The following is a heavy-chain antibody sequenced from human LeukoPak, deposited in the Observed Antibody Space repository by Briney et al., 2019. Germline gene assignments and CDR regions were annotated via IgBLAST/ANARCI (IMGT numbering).Heavy chain of an antibody. V-gene: IGHV4-4*02. CDR3: ARCIAVADPSWFDP. J-gene: IGHJ5*02. CDR2: IYHSGST. CDR1: GGSISSSNW. D-gene: IGHD6-19*01. Sequence: SGTLSLTCAVSGGSISSSNWWSWVRQPPGKGLEWIGEIYHSGSTNYNPSLKSRVTISVDKSKNQFSLRLSSVTAADTAVYYCARCIAVADPSWFDPWGQGTLVTVSS.